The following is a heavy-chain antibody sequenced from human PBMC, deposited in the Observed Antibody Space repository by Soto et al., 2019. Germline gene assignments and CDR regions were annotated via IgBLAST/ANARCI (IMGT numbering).Heavy chain of an antibody. J-gene: IGHJ4*02. CDR2: ISYDGSNK. Sequence: PGGSLRLSCAASGFTFSSYGMHWVRQAPGKGLEWVAVISYDGSNKYYADSVKGRFTISRDNSKNTLYLQMNSLRAEDTAVYYCAKDTSAAGIAPLVAIAVAGTNDYWGQGTLVTVSS. CDR1: GFTFSSYG. V-gene: IGHV3-30*18. D-gene: IGHD6-19*01. CDR3: AKDTSAAGIAPLVAIAVAGTNDY.